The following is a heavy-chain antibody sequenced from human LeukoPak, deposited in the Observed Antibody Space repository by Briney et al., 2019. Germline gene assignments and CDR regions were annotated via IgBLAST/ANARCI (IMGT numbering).Heavy chain of an antibody. D-gene: IGHD3-3*01. Sequence: SETLSLTCAVYGGSLSGYYWSWIRQPPGKGLEWIGEINHSGSTNYNPSLKSRVTISVDTSKNQFSLKLSSVTAADTAVYYCARNYEWFTDYWGQGTLVTVSS. CDR2: INHSGST. J-gene: IGHJ4*02. CDR1: GGSLSGYY. CDR3: ARNYEWFTDY. V-gene: IGHV4-34*01.